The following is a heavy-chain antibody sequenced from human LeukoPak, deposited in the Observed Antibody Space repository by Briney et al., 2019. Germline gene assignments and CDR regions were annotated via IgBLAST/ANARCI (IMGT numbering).Heavy chain of an antibody. V-gene: IGHV3-7*01. CDR1: GFTFSNYW. CDR2: IRQDANVK. CDR3: ARWAADSGIYYIAS. D-gene: IGHD3-10*01. J-gene: IGHJ4*02. Sequence: HPGGSLRLSCAASGFTFSNYWMTWVRQAPGKGLQWVASIRQDANVKYYVDSVRGRFTISRDNAENSLHLQMNGLRAEDTAMYYCARWAADSGIYYIASWGQGSLVAVSS.